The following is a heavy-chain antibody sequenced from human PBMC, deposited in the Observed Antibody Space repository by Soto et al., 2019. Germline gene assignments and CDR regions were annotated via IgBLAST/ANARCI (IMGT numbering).Heavy chain of an antibody. CDR3: AKDRPYYRSVYFDY. CDR1: GFTFDDYA. CDR2: ISWNSGSI. V-gene: IGHV3-9*01. J-gene: IGHJ4*02. Sequence: SLRLSCAASGFTFDDYAMHWVRQAPGKGLEWVSGISWNSGSIGYADSVKGRFTISRDNAKNSLYLQMNSLRAEDTAVYYCAKDRPYYRSVYFDYWGQGTLVTVSS. D-gene: IGHD3-22*01.